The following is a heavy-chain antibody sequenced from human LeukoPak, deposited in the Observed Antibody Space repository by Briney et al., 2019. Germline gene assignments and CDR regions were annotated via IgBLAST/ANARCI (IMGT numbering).Heavy chain of an antibody. CDR1: GGSISSYY. V-gene: IGHV4-4*07. J-gene: IGHJ4*02. CDR3: ARQIASAGTAGFDF. CDR2: IYSTGST. Sequence: SETLSLTCTVSGGSISSYYWSWIRQPAGKGLDWIGRIYSTGSTNYNPSLKSRVTMSVDTSKNQFSLRLRSVTAADTAVYYCARQIASAGTAGFDFWGQGALVTVSS. D-gene: IGHD6-13*01.